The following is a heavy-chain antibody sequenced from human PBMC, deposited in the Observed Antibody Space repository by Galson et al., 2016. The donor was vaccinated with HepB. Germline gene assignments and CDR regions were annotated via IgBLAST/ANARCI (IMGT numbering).Heavy chain of an antibody. D-gene: IGHD2/OR15-2a*01. CDR3: ARESDFYHGLVDDC. J-gene: IGHJ4*02. CDR2: IYHSGTI. V-gene: IGHV4-38-2*02. Sequence: SETLSLTCTVSGYSISSAYYWGWVRQPPGKGLEWIGSIYHSGTIYYNASLESRMTISRDTSKNQFYLRLRSVTAADTAVYYCARESDFYHGLVDDCWGQGTLVTVSS. CDR1: GYSISSAYY.